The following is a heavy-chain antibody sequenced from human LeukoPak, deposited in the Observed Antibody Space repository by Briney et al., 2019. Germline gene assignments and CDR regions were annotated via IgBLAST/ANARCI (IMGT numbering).Heavy chain of an antibody. CDR1: GFTFSSYW. J-gene: IGHJ4*02. CDR3: AREGSAADDFDY. Sequence: PGGSLRLSCAASGFTFSSYWMHWVRQAPGKGLVWVSRINSDGSSTNYADSVKGRFTISRDNAQNSLYLQMNSLTAEDTAVYYCAREGSAADDFDYWGQGTLVTVSS. CDR2: INSDGSST. D-gene: IGHD2-2*01. V-gene: IGHV3-74*01.